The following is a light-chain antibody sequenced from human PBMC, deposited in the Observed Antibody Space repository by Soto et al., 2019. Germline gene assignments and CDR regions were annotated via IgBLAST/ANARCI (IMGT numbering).Light chain of an antibody. CDR1: HSISNN. V-gene: IGKV3-15*01. CDR3: QQYNNWPYT. Sequence: EIVMTQSPDPLSVSPGETATLSCRARHSISNNLAWYQQNPGQAPRLLIYGASTRTTGIPARFSGSGSGTEFTLTISSLQSEDFAVDYCQQYNNWPYTFAQGTKLEI. CDR2: GAS. J-gene: IGKJ2*01.